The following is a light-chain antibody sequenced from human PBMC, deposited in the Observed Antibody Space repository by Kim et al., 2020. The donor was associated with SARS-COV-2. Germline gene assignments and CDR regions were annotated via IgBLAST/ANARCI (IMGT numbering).Light chain of an antibody. J-gene: IGKJ1*01. Sequence: DTQMTQSPSSLSASVGDRVTITCRASLGIRDYLAWYQQKPGEVPKFLIYAASTLQSGVPLRFSGSGSGTDFTLNISDLQPEDAATYFCQKYDSAPWTFGQGTKVEI. CDR3: QKYDSAPWT. V-gene: IGKV1-27*01. CDR1: LGIRDY. CDR2: AAS.